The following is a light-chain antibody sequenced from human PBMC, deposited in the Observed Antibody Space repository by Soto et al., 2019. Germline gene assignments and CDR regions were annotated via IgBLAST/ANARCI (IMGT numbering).Light chain of an antibody. Sequence: DIVMTQSPDSLAVSLGERATINCKSSQSVLYSTNNKNYLAWYQQKPGQPPKLLIYWATTRESGVPDRCSGSGSGTDFTLTISSLQAEDVAVYDCQQYYITPLTVGVGTKVEIK. J-gene: IGKJ4*01. CDR1: QSVLYSTNNKNY. CDR3: QQYYITPLT. CDR2: WAT. V-gene: IGKV4-1*01.